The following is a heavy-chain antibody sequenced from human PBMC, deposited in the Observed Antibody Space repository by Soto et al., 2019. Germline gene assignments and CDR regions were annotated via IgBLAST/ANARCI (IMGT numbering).Heavy chain of an antibody. CDR3: VKDYYSDSNGSPFDY. Sequence: GGSLRLSCAASGFRFDGYAMHWVRQAPGKGLEWVAGISWNSGLIGYADSVKGRFTISRDNAEKSLFLQMNSLRAEDTASYYCVKDYYSDSNGSPFDYWGQGTLVPVSS. V-gene: IGHV3-9*01. CDR2: ISWNSGLI. D-gene: IGHD3-22*01. J-gene: IGHJ4*02. CDR1: GFRFDGYA.